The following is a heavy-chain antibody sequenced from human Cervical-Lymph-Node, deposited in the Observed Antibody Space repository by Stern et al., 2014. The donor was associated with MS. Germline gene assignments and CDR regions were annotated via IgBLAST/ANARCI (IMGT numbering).Heavy chain of an antibody. CDR3: ARKRFLEWLGAADVFDV. Sequence: VQLVESGGGVVQPGRSLTLSCAASGFPFSNYAMHWVRQAPGKGLEWVAVISYDGGKEYYADSVKGRFTLSRDNSKNTLNLQMNSLKAEDTAVYYCARKRFLEWLGAADVFDVWGQGTVVTVSS. V-gene: IGHV3-30*04. J-gene: IGHJ3*01. D-gene: IGHD3-3*01. CDR2: ISYDGGKE. CDR1: GFPFSNYA.